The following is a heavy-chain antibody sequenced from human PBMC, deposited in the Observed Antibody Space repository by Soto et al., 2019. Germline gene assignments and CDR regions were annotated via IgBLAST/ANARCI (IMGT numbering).Heavy chain of an antibody. Sequence: SETLSLTCTVSGASVSSGGYYWTWIRQHPGKGLEWLGSIYYSGSTYSNPSLKSRLTISVDTSQNQFSLELSSVAAADAATYYCARAVSTHFDYWGQGTLVTVSS. D-gene: IGHD6-13*01. CDR3: ARAVSTHFDY. CDR1: GASVSSGGYY. CDR2: IYYSGST. V-gene: IGHV4-31*03. J-gene: IGHJ4*02.